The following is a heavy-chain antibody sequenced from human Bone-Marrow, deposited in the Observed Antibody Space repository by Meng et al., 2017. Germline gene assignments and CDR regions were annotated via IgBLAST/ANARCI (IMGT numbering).Heavy chain of an antibody. J-gene: IGHJ3*02. CDR2: INPNSGGT. Sequence: ASMKVSCKASGYTFTGYYMHWVRQAPGQGLEWMGRINPNSGGTNYAQKFQGRVTMTRDTSISTAYMELSRLRSDDTAVYYCARGKPQEYWLGAFDIWGQGTMVTVSS. CDR3: ARGKPQEYWLGAFDI. D-gene: IGHD2-8*02. V-gene: IGHV1-2*06. CDR1: GYTFTGYY.